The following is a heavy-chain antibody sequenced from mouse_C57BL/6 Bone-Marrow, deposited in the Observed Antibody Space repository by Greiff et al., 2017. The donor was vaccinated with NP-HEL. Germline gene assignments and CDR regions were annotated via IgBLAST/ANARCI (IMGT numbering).Heavy chain of an antibody. D-gene: IGHD1-1*01. Sequence: QVQLQQSGAELARPGASVKLSCKASGYTFTSYGISWVKQSTGQGLEWIGEIYPRSGNTYYNEKFKGKATLTADKSSSTAYMELRSLTSEDSAVYFCARDYYGSSGAWFAYWGQGTLVTVSA. V-gene: IGHV1-81*01. CDR1: GYTFTSYG. CDR3: ARDYYGSSGAWFAY. CDR2: IYPRSGNT. J-gene: IGHJ3*01.